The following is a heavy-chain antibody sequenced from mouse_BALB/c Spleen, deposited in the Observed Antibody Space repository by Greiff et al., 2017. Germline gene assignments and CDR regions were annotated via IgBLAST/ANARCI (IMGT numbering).Heavy chain of an antibody. V-gene: IGHV1S126*01. J-gene: IGHJ3*01. CDR1: GYSFTSYW. CDR3: ARWDLPRDY. Sequence: VQVVESGPQLVRPGASVKISCKASGYSFTSYWMHWVKQRPGQGLEWIGMIDPSDSDTRLNQKFKDKATLTVDKSSSTAYMQLSSPTSEDSAVYYCARWDLPRDYWGQGTPVTVSA. CDR2: IDPSDSDT. D-gene: IGHD2-1*01.